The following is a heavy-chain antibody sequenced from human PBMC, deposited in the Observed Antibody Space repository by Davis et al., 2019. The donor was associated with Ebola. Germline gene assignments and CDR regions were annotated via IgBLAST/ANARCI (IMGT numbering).Heavy chain of an antibody. J-gene: IGHJ6*02. D-gene: IGHD6-25*01. Sequence: AASVKVSCKASGGTFSSYAISWVRQAPGQGLEWMGRIIPILGIANYAQKFQGRVTITADKSTSTAYMELSSLRSEDTAVYYCARDSRPVSGDYYYYGMDVWGQGTTVTVSS. V-gene: IGHV1-69*04. CDR1: GGTFSSYA. CDR3: ARDSRPVSGDYYYYGMDV. CDR2: IIPILGIA.